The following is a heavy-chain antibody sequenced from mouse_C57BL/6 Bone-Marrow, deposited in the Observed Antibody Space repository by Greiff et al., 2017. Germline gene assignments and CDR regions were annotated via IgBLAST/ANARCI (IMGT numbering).Heavy chain of an antibody. CDR3: TRSLIYYGTNY. J-gene: IGHJ2*01. D-gene: IGHD1-1*01. V-gene: IGHV14-2*01. CDR2: IDPEDGET. Sequence: VHVKQSGAELVKPGASVKLSCTASGFNIKDYYIHWVKQRTEQGLAWIGRIDPEDGETKYAPKFQDKATITADTSSNTAYLQLSSLTSEDTAVYYCTRSLIYYGTNYWGQGTTLTVSS. CDR1: GFNIKDYY.